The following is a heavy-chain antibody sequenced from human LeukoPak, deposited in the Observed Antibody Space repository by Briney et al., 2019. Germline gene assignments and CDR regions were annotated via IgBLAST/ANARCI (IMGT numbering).Heavy chain of an antibody. J-gene: IGHJ3*02. CDR2: IKSKTDGGTT. V-gene: IGHV3-15*01. Sequence: GGSLRLSCAASGFTFSNAWMSWVRQAPGKGLEWAGRIKSKTDGGTTDYAAPVKGRFTISRDDSKNTLYLQMNSLKTEDTAVYYCTTDLYYYDSSGYPDDAFDIWGQGTMVTVSS. D-gene: IGHD3-22*01. CDR1: GFTFSNAW. CDR3: TTDLYYYDSSGYPDDAFDI.